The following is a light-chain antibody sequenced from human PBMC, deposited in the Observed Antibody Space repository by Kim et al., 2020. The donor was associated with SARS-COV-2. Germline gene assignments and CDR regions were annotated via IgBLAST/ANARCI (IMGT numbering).Light chain of an antibody. V-gene: IGKV3-15*01. J-gene: IGKJ1*01. CDR1: QSVRSN. CDR2: GAF. Sequence: GSQGDRATLTCRASQSVRSNLAWYHQKPGQAPRLLIYGAFTRATGVPARFSGSESGTEFTLIISSLQSEDSAVYYCQQYDNWPLAFGQGTKVDIK. CDR3: QQYDNWPLA.